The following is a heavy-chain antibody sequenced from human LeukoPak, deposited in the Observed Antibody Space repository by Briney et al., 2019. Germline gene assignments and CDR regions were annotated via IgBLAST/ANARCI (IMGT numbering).Heavy chain of an antibody. V-gene: IGHV3-48*03. CDR3: AKNYYASSGYPRNFDY. D-gene: IGHD3-22*01. J-gene: IGHJ4*02. Sequence: PGGSLRLSCAASGFTFSAYEMNWVRQAPGKGLEWVSYIGSSGSTVYYADSVKGRFTISRDNAKNSLYMQMESLRAEDTAVYYCAKNYYASSGYPRNFDYWGQGTLVTVSS. CDR1: GFTFSAYE. CDR2: IGSSGSTV.